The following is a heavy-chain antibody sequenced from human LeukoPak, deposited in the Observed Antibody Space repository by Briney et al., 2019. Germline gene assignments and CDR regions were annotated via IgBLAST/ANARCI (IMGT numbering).Heavy chain of an antibody. D-gene: IGHD4-11*01. V-gene: IGHV4-4*09. CDR1: GGSISSYY. J-gene: IGHJ5*02. CDR3: AGHRYSKNWFDP. CDR2: IYTSGST. Sequence: PSETLSLTCTVSGGSISSYYWSWIRQPPGKGLEWIGYIYTSGSTNYNPSLKSRITISVDTSKNQFSLKLSSVTAADTAVYYCAGHRYSKNWFDPWGQGTLVTVSS.